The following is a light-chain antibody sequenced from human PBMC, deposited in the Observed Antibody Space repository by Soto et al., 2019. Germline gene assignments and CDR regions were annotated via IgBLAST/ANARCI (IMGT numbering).Light chain of an antibody. J-gene: IGKJ2*01. CDR1: QGISSA. Sequence: AIQLTQSPSSLSASVGDRVTITCRASQGISSALAWYQQKPGKAPKLLIYDASSLESGVPSRFSGSGSGTDFTLTISSLRPEDFASYYCQQFNSYPPLTFGQGTKLEIK. CDR3: QQFNSYPPLT. CDR2: DAS. V-gene: IGKV1-13*02.